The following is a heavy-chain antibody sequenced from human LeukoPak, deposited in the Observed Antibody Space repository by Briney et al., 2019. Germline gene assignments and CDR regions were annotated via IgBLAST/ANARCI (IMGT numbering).Heavy chain of an antibody. Sequence: GGSLRLSCAASGFTFNNYWMTWVRQAPGKGLEWVANIKQDGSEKFYVDSVKGRFTISRDIAKNSLYLQTNSLRAEDTAVYYCARDKREFQVLFRKYYDSMDVWGKGTTVIVSS. J-gene: IGHJ6*03. CDR3: ARDKREFQVLFRKYYDSMDV. CDR2: IKQDGSEK. CDR1: GFTFNNYW. V-gene: IGHV3-7*01. D-gene: IGHD3-10*01.